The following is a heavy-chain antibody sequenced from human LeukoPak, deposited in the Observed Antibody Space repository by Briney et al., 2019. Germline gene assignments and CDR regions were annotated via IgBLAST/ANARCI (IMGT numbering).Heavy chain of an antibody. D-gene: IGHD4-17*01. CDR1: GFTFSSYG. J-gene: IGHJ4*02. CDR2: IWYDGSNK. CDR3: ARVGTVTIRGDGLYYFDY. Sequence: GGSLRLSCAASGFTFSSYGMHWVRQAPGKGLEWVAVIWYDGSNKYYADSVKGRFTISRDNSKNTLYLQMNSLRAEDTAVYYCARVGTVTIRGDGLYYFDYWGQGTLVTVSS. V-gene: IGHV3-33*01.